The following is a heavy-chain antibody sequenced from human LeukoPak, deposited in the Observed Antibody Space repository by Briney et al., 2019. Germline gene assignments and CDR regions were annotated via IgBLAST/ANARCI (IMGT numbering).Heavy chain of an antibody. CDR2: IYDNGNT. V-gene: IGHV3-53*01. Sequence: GGSLRLSCAASVFTVSSNYMTWVRQAAGKGLEWVSIIYDNGNTYYADSVKGRFTVTRDNSRNTVYLEMNSLRVDDTAVYYCVSYSDTLTGYSFDYWGQGTLVTVSS. D-gene: IGHD3-9*01. CDR3: VSYSDTLTGYSFDY. CDR1: VFTVSSNY. J-gene: IGHJ4*02.